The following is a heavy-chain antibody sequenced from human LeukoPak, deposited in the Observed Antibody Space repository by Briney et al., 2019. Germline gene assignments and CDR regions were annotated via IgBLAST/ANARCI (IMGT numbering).Heavy chain of an antibody. CDR1: GGSFSDHY. Sequence: SETLSLTCAVCGGSFSDHYWIWIRQPPGKGLEYIGEIIQSGRINFNPSLKSRVTISLDTSKNQFSLRLSSVTAADTAVYYCARAISDFWSGYPSGGASDLWGQGTMVTVSS. D-gene: IGHD3-3*01. V-gene: IGHV4-34*12. CDR3: ARAISDFWSGYPSGGASDL. CDR2: IIQSGRI. J-gene: IGHJ3*01.